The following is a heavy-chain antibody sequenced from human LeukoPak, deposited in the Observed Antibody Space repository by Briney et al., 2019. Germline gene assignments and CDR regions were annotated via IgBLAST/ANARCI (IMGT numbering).Heavy chain of an antibody. CDR3: TRLAGGDAFDI. V-gene: IGHV3-73*01. CDR1: GFTFSGSA. D-gene: IGHD2-15*01. J-gene: IGHJ3*02. Sequence: AGSLKLSCAASGFTFSGSAMHWVRQASGKGLEWVGRIRSKANGYTTAYGASVKGRFTISRDDSQRATYVQMNSLKIEDTAVYYCTRLAGGDAFDIWGPGTMVTVSS. CDR2: IRSKANGYTT.